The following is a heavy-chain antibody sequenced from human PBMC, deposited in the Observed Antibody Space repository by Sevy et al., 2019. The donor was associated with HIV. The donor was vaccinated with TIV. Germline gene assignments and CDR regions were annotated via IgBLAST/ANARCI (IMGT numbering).Heavy chain of an antibody. CDR1: GFTFSSYW. J-gene: IGHJ4*02. D-gene: IGHD6-13*01. V-gene: IGHV3-7*01. CDR2: IKQGGSER. CDR3: ATDTAAGFDY. Sequence: GGSLRLSCAASGFTFSSYWMSWVRQAPGRGLEWVANIKQGGSERNYVDSVMGRFSISRDNAKKSLYLQMNSLRAEDSAVYYCATDTAAGFDYWGQGTLVTVSS.